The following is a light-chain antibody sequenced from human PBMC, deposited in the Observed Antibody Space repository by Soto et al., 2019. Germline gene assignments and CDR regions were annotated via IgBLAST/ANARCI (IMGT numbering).Light chain of an antibody. CDR2: TVS. V-gene: IGKV2-30*01. CDR3: LKGTHWPPT. CDR1: QSVVYSDGNAY. Sequence: VVMTQSPPSLPVTLGQPASISCRSSQSVVYSDGNAYLNWFQQRPGQSPRRLIYTVSNRDSGVSHRFNGDGPGTDFTLKISRVEADDVGIYYCLKGTHWPPTFGQGTKVEI. J-gene: IGKJ1*01.